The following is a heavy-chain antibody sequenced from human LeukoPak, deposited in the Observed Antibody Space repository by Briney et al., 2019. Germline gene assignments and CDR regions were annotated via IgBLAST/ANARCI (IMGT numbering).Heavy chain of an antibody. J-gene: IGHJ6*04. CDR2: ISGSSSYI. CDR1: GFTFSTYS. D-gene: IGHD3-10*02. Sequence: GGSLRLSCAASGFTFSTYSMNWVRQAPGKGLEWVSSISGSSSYIYYADSVKGRFTVSRDNAKNSLYLQMNSLRAEDTAVYYCAELGITMIGGVWGKGTTVTISS. CDR3: AELGITMIGGV. V-gene: IGHV3-21*01.